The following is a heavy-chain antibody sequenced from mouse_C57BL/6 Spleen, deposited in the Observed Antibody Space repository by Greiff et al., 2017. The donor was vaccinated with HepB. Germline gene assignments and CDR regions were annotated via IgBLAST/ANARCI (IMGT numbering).Heavy chain of an antibody. D-gene: IGHD2-5*01. CDR2: IRNKANGYTT. Sequence: EVKLMESGGGLVQPGGSLSLSCAASGFTFTDYYMSWVRQPPGKALEWLGFIRNKANGYTTEYSASVKGRFTISRDNSQSILYLQMNALRAEDSATYYCARSALYSTYAMDYWGQGTSVTVSS. CDR3: ARSALYSTYAMDY. V-gene: IGHV7-3*01. J-gene: IGHJ4*01. CDR1: GFTFTDYY.